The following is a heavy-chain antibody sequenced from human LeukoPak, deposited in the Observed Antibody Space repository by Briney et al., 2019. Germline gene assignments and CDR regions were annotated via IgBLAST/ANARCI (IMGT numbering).Heavy chain of an antibody. Sequence: SETLSLTCAVYGESLSNSNWTWIRQPPGKGLEWIGEINHRGSTNYNPSLKSRVTISVDASKNQFSLKLSSVTAADTAVYYCARHRGMWLVRLDYWGQGTLVTVSS. D-gene: IGHD6-19*01. CDR2: INHRGST. CDR1: GESLSNSN. J-gene: IGHJ4*02. V-gene: IGHV4-34*01. CDR3: ARHRGMWLVRLDY.